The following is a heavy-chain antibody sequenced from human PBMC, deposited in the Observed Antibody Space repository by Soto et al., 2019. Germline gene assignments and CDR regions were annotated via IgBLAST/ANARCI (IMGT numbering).Heavy chain of an antibody. V-gene: IGHV1-69*06. J-gene: IGHJ3*02. D-gene: IGHD6-6*01. Sequence: SVKVSCKASGGTFSSNAISWVRQAPGQGLEWMGGIIPIFGTANYVQKFQGRVTITADKSTSTAYMELSSLRSEDTAVYYCARAGRATKQLVLRLRGNAFDIWGQGTMVT. CDR1: GGTFSSNA. CDR3: ARAGRATKQLVLRLRGNAFDI. CDR2: IIPIFGTA.